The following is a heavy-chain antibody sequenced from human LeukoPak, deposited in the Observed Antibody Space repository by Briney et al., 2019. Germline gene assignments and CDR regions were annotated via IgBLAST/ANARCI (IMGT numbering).Heavy chain of an antibody. CDR1: GYTFSNAR. D-gene: IGHD3-3*01. J-gene: IGHJ4*02. V-gene: IGHV3-15*01. CDR2: IKSKTDGGTT. Sequence: GGSLRLSCAASGYTFSNARMSWVRQATGEGREWVGRIKSKTDGGTTDYAAPVKGRFTISRDDSKNTLYLQMNSLKTEDTAVYYCTTDPVLRFLEWLLLDFDYWGQGTLVTVSS. CDR3: TTDPVLRFLEWLLLDFDY.